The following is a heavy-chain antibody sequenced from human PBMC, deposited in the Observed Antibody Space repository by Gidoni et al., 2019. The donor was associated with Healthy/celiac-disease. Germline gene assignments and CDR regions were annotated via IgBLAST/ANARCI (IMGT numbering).Heavy chain of an antibody. CDR1: GGTFSSYA. CDR3: ARDHYYDSSGYYHGPPDY. J-gene: IGHJ4*02. CDR2: SIPIFGTA. Sequence: QVQLVQSGAEVKQPGASVKVSCKASGGTFSSYAISWVRQAPGQGLEWRGGSIPIFGTANYAQKFQGRVTITADESTSTAYMELSSLRSEDTAVYYCARDHYYDSSGYYHGPPDYWGQGTLVTVSS. V-gene: IGHV1-69*01. D-gene: IGHD3-22*01.